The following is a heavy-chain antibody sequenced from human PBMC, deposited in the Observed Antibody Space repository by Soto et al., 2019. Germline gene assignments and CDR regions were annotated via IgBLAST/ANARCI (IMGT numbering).Heavy chain of an antibody. J-gene: IGHJ6*02. CDR3: VKDRDSNSWPSRDV. V-gene: IGHV1-18*01. Sequence: ASVKVSCKTSGYTFTRNGISWVRQAPGQGLEWMGWISPISGNTKYAQKLQGRVIMTTDTSTSTAYMELRSLRSDDTAVYYCVKDRDSNSWPSRDVWGPGTTVTVSS. D-gene: IGHD3-22*01. CDR2: ISPISGNT. CDR1: GYTFTRNG.